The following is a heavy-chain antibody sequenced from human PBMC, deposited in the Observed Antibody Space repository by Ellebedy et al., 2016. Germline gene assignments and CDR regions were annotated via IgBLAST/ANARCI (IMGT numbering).Heavy chain of an antibody. CDR2: IYYSGST. V-gene: IGHV4-59*01. Sequence: SETLSLXCTVSGGSISSYYWSWIRQPPGKGLEWIGYIYYSGSTNYNPSLKSRVTISVDTSKNQFSLKLSSVTAADTAVYYCARVVTAISIAWFDPWGQGTLVTVSS. CDR3: ARVVTAISIAWFDP. CDR1: GGSISSYY. J-gene: IGHJ5*02. D-gene: IGHD2-21*02.